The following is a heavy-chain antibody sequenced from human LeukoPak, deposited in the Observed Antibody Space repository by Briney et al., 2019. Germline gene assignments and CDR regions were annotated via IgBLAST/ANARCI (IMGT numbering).Heavy chain of an antibody. CDR3: ARPFHDGFDY. CDR2: ISYDGSNK. J-gene: IGHJ4*02. V-gene: IGHV3-30-3*01. CDR1: GFTFSSYA. Sequence: SGGSLRLSCAASGFTFSSYAMHWVRQAPGKGLEWVAVISYDGSNKYYADSVKGRFTISRDNSKNTLYLQMNSLRAEDTAVYYCARPFHDGFDYWGQGTLVTVSS.